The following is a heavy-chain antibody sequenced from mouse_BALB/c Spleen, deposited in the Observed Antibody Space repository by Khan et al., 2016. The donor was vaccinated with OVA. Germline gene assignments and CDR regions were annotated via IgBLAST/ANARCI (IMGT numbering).Heavy chain of an antibody. CDR1: GYTFTDYN. CDR3: ARHGYGGFAY. CDR2: IIPNNGGT. J-gene: IGHJ3*01. D-gene: IGHD2-2*01. Sequence: VRLQQSGPELVKPGASVKIPCKASGYTFTDYNMAWVKQSHGKSLEWIGDIIPNNGGTVYNPKFKGKATLTVDKSSSTAYMELRSLTSEDTAVYYCARHGYGGFAYWGQGTLVTVSA. V-gene: IGHV1-18*01.